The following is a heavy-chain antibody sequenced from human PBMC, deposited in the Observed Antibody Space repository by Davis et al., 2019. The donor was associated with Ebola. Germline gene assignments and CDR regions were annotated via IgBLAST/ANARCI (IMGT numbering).Heavy chain of an antibody. CDR3: ARQKLLWFGELLYSPGAFDI. CDR1: GFILTNYA. D-gene: IGHD3-10*01. CDR2: VHGGNGNT. V-gene: IGHV1-3*01. Sequence: ASVKVSCKASGFILTNYAIHWVRQAPGQRLEWMGWVHGGNGNTKYSQRFQGRVTITTDTSASTAYMELSSLRSEDTAVYYCARQKLLWFGELLYSPGAFDIWGQGTMVTVSS. J-gene: IGHJ3*02.